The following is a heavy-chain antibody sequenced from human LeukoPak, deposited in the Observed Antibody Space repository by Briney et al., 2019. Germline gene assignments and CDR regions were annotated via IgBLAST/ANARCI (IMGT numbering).Heavy chain of an antibody. D-gene: IGHD3-9*01. J-gene: IGHJ3*02. V-gene: IGHV4-30-4*01. CDR2: IYYSGST. CDR1: GGFISSGDYY. Sequence: PSQTLSLTCTVCGGFISSGDYYWRWLRRPPGRAVEGLGYIYYSGSTYYNPSLKSRVTISVDTSKNQFSLKLSSVTAADTAVYYCAREGFHYDILTGYCRVRAFDIWGQGTMVTVSS. CDR3: AREGFHYDILTGYCRVRAFDI.